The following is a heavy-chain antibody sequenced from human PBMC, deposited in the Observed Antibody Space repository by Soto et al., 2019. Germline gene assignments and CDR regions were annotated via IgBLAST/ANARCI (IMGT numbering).Heavy chain of an antibody. CDR2: ISYDGSNK. Sequence: GGSLRLSCAASGFTFSSYGMHWVRQAPGKGLEWVAVISYDGSNKYYADSVKGRFTISRDNSKNTLYLQMNSLRAEDTAVYYCAKVNIVVVPAAHDAFDIWGQGTMVTVSS. D-gene: IGHD2-2*01. CDR3: AKVNIVVVPAAHDAFDI. CDR1: GFTFSSYG. J-gene: IGHJ3*02. V-gene: IGHV3-30*18.